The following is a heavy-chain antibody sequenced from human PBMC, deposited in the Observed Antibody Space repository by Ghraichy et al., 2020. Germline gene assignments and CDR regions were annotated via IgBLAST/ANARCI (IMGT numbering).Heavy chain of an antibody. D-gene: IGHD2-21*02. J-gene: IGHJ3*02. CDR3: ARHENIVVVTAARAFDI. Sequence: SETLSLTCTVSGGSISSSSYFWGWIRQPPGKGLEWIGSIYYYGNTYYNPSLKSRVTISVYTSKNQFSLKLSSVTAANTAVNYCARHENIVVVTAARAFDIWGQGTMVTVSS. CDR1: GGSISSSSYF. CDR2: IYYYGNT. V-gene: IGHV4-39*01.